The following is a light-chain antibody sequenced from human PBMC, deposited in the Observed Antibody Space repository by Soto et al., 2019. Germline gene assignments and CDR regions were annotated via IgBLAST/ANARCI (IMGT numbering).Light chain of an antibody. CDR2: GAS. CDR3: HQYGSSLLFT. CDR1: QSVSSSY. V-gene: IGKV3-20*01. Sequence: EIVLTQSPGTLSLSPGERATLSCRASQSVSSSYLAWYQQKPGQAPRLLIYGASSRATGIPDRFSGSGSGTDFTLTISRLEPADFAVYYCHQYGSSLLFTFGPGTKVDIK. J-gene: IGKJ3*01.